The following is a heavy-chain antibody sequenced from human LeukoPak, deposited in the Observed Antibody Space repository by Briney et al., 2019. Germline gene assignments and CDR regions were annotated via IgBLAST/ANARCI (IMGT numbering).Heavy chain of an antibody. Sequence: SETLSLTCTLSGGSVTTSSFYWAWIRQPPGKGLECIVTIYYSGITYYHSSLKSRVTISVDTSRNQFSLKLNSVTAADTAVYFCAKSGPAAGRPDAFDIWGQGTMVTVSS. V-gene: IGHV4-39*07. CDR1: GGSVTTSSFY. CDR3: AKSGPAAGRPDAFDI. J-gene: IGHJ3*02. D-gene: IGHD2-2*01. CDR2: IYYSGIT.